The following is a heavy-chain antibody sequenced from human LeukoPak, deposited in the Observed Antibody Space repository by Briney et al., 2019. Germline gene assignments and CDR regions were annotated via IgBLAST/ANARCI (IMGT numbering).Heavy chain of an antibody. CDR2: IYFSGTT. CDR3: ARHTGYGDYVVFDI. J-gene: IGHJ3*02. CDR1: GGSISGNSYY. V-gene: IGHV4-39*01. D-gene: IGHD4-17*01. Sequence: SETLSLTCIVSGGSISGNSYYWGWIRQPPGKGLEWIGSIYFSGTTYYDPSLKSRVTISVDTSENQFSLRLSSVTAADTAVYYCARHTGYGDYVVFDIWGRGTMVTVSS.